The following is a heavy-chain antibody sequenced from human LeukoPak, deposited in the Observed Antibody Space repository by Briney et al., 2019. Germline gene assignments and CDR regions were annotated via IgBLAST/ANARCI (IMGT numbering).Heavy chain of an antibody. Sequence: ASVKVSCKASGYTFNSYDINWVRQATGQGLEWMGWMNPNSGNTGYAQKFQGRVTITRNTSISTAYMELSSLRSEDTAVYYCARGVEQLVPGGDAFDIWGQGTMVTVSS. V-gene: IGHV1-8*03. CDR3: ARGVEQLVPGGDAFDI. CDR1: GYTFNSYD. CDR2: MNPNSGNT. J-gene: IGHJ3*02. D-gene: IGHD6-6*01.